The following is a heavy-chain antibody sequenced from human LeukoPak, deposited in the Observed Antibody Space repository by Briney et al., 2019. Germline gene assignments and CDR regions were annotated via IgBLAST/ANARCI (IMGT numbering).Heavy chain of an antibody. J-gene: IGHJ1*01. CDR1: GGTFSSYA. D-gene: IGHD4-17*01. V-gene: IGHV1-69*06. CDR3: ASNGDYVPTEYFQH. Sequence: ASVKVSCKASGGTFSSYAISWVRQAPGQGLEWMGGIIPIFGTANYAQKFQGRVTITADKSMSTAYMELSSLRSEDTAVYYCASNGDYVPTEYFQHWGQGTLVTVSS. CDR2: IIPIFGTA.